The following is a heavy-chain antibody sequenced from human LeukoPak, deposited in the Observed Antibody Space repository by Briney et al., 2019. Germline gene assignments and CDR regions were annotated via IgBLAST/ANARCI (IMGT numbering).Heavy chain of an antibody. CDR3: ASFPGIHGGGNDY. CDR1: GGSFSGYY. D-gene: IGHD4-23*01. J-gene: IGHJ4*02. CDR2: INHSGST. V-gene: IGHV4-34*01. Sequence: SETLSLTCAVYGGSFSGYYWSWIRQPPGKGLEWIGEINHSGSTNYNPSLKSRVTISVDTSKNQFSLKLSSVTAADTAVYYCASFPGIHGGGNDYWGQGTLVTVSS.